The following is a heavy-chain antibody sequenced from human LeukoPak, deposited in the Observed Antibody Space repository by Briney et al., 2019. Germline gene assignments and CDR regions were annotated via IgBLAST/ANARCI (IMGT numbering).Heavy chain of an antibody. CDR3: ARAEYYYDSSGYYGTSRNFDY. CDR1: GFTFSSYA. CDR2: INHSGST. D-gene: IGHD3-22*01. J-gene: IGHJ4*02. V-gene: IGHV4-34*01. Sequence: GSLRLSCAASGFTFSSYAMSWVRQAPGKGLEWIGEINHSGSTNYNPSLKSRVTISVDTSKNQFSLKLSSVTAADTAVYYCARAEYYYDSSGYYGTSRNFDYWGQGTLVTVSS.